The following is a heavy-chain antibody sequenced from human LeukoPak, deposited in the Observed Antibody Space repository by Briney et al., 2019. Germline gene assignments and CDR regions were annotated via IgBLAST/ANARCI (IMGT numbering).Heavy chain of an antibody. V-gene: IGHV3-7*01. Sequence: GGSLRLSCVASGFTFSSYWMTWVRQAPGKGLEWLANIKEDGSIQYYLDSVRGRSTISRDNAKTSVYLQLNSLRADDTAVYYCARDVWTGVAVSDYWGQGTLVTVSS. CDR2: IKEDGSIQ. J-gene: IGHJ4*02. CDR3: ARDVWTGVAVSDY. D-gene: IGHD6-19*01. CDR1: GFTFSSYW.